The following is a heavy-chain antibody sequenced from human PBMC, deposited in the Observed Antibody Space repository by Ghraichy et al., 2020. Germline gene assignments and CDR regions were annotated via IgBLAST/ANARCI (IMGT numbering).Heavy chain of an antibody. CDR1: GFTFSSYW. V-gene: IGHV3-7*03. Sequence: GGSLRLSCTASGFTFSSYWMSWVRQAPGKGLEWVAYIKQDGTDKRYVDSVKGRFTISRDNAKNSLYLQMNSLRAADTAVYYCATNTDYWGQGTLVTVSS. CDR3: ATNTDY. J-gene: IGHJ4*02. CDR2: IKQDGTDK.